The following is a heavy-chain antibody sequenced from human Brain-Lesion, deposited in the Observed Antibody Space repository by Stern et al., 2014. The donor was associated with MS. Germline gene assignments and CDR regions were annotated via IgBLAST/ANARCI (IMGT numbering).Heavy chain of an antibody. CDR1: GFTFSDSS. CDR2: IRSNHNYI. V-gene: IGHV3-21*01. Sequence: EVQLVESGGGLVKPGGSLRLSCAAPGFTFSDSSMFWVRQAPGKGLEWVSCIRSNHNYINYADSVKGRFTISRENARNSLYLQMNSLRVEDTAVYYCATVSPYTSSWYPFFDNWGQGTRVTVSS. J-gene: IGHJ4*02. CDR3: ATVSPYTSSWYPFFDN. D-gene: IGHD6-13*01.